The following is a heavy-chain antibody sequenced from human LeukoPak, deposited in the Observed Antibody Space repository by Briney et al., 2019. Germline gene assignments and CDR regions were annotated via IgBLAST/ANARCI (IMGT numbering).Heavy chain of an antibody. Sequence: GGSLRLSCAASGFTFSTYAMSWVRQAPGKGLEGVSDINGSGGSTYYADSVKGRFTISRDNSKNTLYLQMNSLRAEDTAIYYCAKNRGAPLWGQGTLVTVSS. CDR2: INGSGGST. CDR3: AKNRGAPL. J-gene: IGHJ4*02. D-gene: IGHD2/OR15-2a*01. V-gene: IGHV3-23*01. CDR1: GFTFSTYA.